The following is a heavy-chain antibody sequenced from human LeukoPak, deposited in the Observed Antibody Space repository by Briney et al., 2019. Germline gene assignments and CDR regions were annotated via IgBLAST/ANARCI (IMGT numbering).Heavy chain of an antibody. D-gene: IGHD1-20*01. CDR2: INPNSGGT. CDR1: GYTFTGYY. J-gene: IGHJ4*02. V-gene: IGHV1-2*02. CDR3: ARVITGSLTPYDY. Sequence: GASVKVSCKASGYTFTGYYMHWVRQAPGQGLGWMGWINPNSGGTNYAQKFQGRVTMTRDTSISTAYMELSRPRSDDTAVYYCARVITGSLTPYDYWGQGTLVTVSS.